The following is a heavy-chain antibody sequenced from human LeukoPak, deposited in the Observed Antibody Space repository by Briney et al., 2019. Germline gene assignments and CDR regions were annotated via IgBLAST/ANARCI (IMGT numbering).Heavy chain of an antibody. CDR2: IVVGSGNT. CDR1: GYTFTSSA. J-gene: IGHJ4*02. V-gene: IGHV1-58*02. Sequence: ASVKVSCKASGYTFTSSAMQWVRQARGQRLEWIGWIVVGSGNTNYAQNFQERVTMTRDMSTSTAYLELSSLRSEDTAVYYCAADLRSTVTTNCFDYWGQGTLVTVSS. D-gene: IGHD4-17*01. CDR3: AADLRSTVTTNCFDY.